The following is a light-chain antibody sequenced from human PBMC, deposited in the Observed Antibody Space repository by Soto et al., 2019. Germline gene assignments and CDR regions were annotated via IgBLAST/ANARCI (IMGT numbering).Light chain of an antibody. J-gene: IGKJ4*01. Sequence: EVVMTQSPVNLSVSSGERATLSCRASQSIGRNLGWYQQKPGQAPRLLIYDASTRATGIPARFSGSGSGTEFTLLIGSLQSEDFAVYYCQQYNNWPLTFGGGTKVEI. CDR1: QSIGRN. V-gene: IGKV3-15*01. CDR3: QQYNNWPLT. CDR2: DAS.